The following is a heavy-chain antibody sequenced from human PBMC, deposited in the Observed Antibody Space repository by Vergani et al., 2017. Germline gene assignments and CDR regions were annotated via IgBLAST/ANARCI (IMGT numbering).Heavy chain of an antibody. CDR3: ARGNWQLGDFDY. D-gene: IGHD6-6*01. V-gene: IGHV4-34*01. CDR2: INHSGST. CDR1: GGSFSGYY. J-gene: IGHJ4*02. Sequence: QVQLQQWGAGLLKPSETLSLTCAVYGGSFSGYYWSWIRQPPGKGLEWIGEINHSGSTNYNPSLKSRVTISVDTSKNQFSLKLSSVTAADTAVYYCARGNWQLGDFDYWGQGTLVTVSS.